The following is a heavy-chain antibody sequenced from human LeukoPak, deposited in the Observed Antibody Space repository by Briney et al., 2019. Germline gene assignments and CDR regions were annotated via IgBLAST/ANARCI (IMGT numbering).Heavy chain of an antibody. CDR1: GFTFSSYE. CDR2: ISSSSSYI. CDR3: ARDRGSSSWYGWFDP. J-gene: IGHJ5*02. D-gene: IGHD6-13*01. Sequence: PGGSLRLSCAASGFTFSSYEMNWVRQAPGKGLEWVSSISSSSSYIYYADSVKGRFTISRDNAKNSLYLQMNSLRAEDTAVYYCARDRGSSSWYGWFDPWGQGTLVTVSS. V-gene: IGHV3-21*01.